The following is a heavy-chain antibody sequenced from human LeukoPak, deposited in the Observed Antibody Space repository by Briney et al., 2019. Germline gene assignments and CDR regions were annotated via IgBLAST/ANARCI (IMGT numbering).Heavy chain of an antibody. CDR2: INHSGST. V-gene: IGHV4-34*01. Sequence: SETLSLTCAVHGGSFSGYYWSWIRQPPGKGLEWIGEINHSGSTNYNPSLKSRVTISVDTSKNQFSLKLSSVTAADTAVYYCARAFTYYDFRSGYLGRYFDYWGQGTLVTVSS. CDR3: ARAFTYYDFRSGYLGRYFDY. J-gene: IGHJ4*02. CDR1: GGSFSGYY. D-gene: IGHD3-3*01.